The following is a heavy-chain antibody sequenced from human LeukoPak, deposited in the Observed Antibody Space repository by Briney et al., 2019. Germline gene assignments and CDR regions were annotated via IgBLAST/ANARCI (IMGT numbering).Heavy chain of an antibody. CDR2: ISGSGGST. CDR1: GFTFSSYA. J-gene: IGHJ4*02. CDR3: AIPRGRYSSSLIDY. V-gene: IGHV3-23*01. D-gene: IGHD6-6*01. Sequence: PGGSLRLSCAASGFTFSSYAMSWVRQAPGKGPEWVSAISGSGGSTYYADSVKGRFTISRDNSKNTLYLQMNSLRAEDTAVYYCAIPRGRYSSSLIDYWGQGTLVTVSS.